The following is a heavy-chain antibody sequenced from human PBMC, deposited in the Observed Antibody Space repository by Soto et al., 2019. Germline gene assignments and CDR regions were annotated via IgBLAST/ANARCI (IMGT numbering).Heavy chain of an antibody. J-gene: IGHJ3*02. CDR2: ISDSGFTT. Sequence: EVQLLESGGGLVQPGGSLRLSCAASGFTFSKYAMSWVRQAPGKGLDWVSGISDSGFTTYSADSVKGRFTISRDNSKNTLYLQKNSLRAEDTAVYYCAKGKGTGVTRVGAFDIWGQGTMVTVSS. CDR3: AKGKGTGVTRVGAFDI. CDR1: GFTFSKYA. V-gene: IGHV3-23*01. D-gene: IGHD2-8*02.